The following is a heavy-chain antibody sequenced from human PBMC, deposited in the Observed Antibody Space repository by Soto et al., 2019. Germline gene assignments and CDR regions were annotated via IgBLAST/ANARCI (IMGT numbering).Heavy chain of an antibody. CDR2: ISYSADKT. Sequence: PGGSLRLSCAASRFTFNTYVMNWVRQAPGKGLEWVSTISYSADKTHYADSVKGRFTISRDNSRDTLFLQMNSLRADDAAVYYCARRARTATTNWGAFDVWGQGTMVTVSS. CDR1: RFTFNTYV. J-gene: IGHJ3*01. V-gene: IGHV3-23*01. D-gene: IGHD1-7*01. CDR3: ARRARTATTNWGAFDV.